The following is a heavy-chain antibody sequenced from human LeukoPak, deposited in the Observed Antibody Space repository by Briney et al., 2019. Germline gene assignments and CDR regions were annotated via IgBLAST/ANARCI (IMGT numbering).Heavy chain of an antibody. J-gene: IGHJ3*02. V-gene: IGHV1-69*13. CDR1: GGTFSSYA. D-gene: IGHD5-12*01. CDR2: IIPIFGTA. Sequence: SVKVSCKASGGTFSSYAISWVRQAPGQGLEWMGGIIPIFGTANYAQKFQGRVTITADESTSTAYMELSSLRSEDTAVYYCARVAGERWLREDAFHIWGQGTMVTVSS. CDR3: ARVAGERWLREDAFHI.